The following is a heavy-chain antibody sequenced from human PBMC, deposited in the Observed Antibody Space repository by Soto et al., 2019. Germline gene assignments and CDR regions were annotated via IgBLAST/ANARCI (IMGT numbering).Heavy chain of an antibody. Sequence: QVHLVQSGAEVKKPGASLKVSCKASGYTLIHYYIHWVRQAPGQGLEWMAIINPNGGSTNYAQKFRGRVTVTSDTSTTTVSMELNSLGSDDTSVYFCARSHLQGDFWGQGTLVTVSS. CDR1: GYTLIHYY. CDR2: INPNGGST. CDR3: ARSHLQGDF. J-gene: IGHJ4*02. D-gene: IGHD2-21*01. V-gene: IGHV1-46*01.